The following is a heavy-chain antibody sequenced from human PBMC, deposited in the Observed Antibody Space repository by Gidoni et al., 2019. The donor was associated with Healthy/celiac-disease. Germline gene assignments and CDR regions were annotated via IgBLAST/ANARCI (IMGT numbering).Heavy chain of an antibody. CDR2: ISSSSSYI. J-gene: IGHJ4*02. Sequence: EVQLVESGGGLVKPGGYLRLSCAASGFTFSSYSMNWVRQAPGKGLEWVSSISSSSSYIYYADSVKGRFTISRDNAKNSLYLQMNSLRAEDTAVYYCARDKSGSPFNYWGQGTLVTVSS. V-gene: IGHV3-21*01. CDR1: GFTFSSYS. CDR3: ARDKSGSPFNY. D-gene: IGHD3-3*01.